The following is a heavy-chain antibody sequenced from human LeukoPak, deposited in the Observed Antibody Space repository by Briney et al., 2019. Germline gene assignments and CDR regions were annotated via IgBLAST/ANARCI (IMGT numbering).Heavy chain of an antibody. V-gene: IGHV1-69*13. CDR1: GGTFSSYA. Sequence: ASVKVSCKASGGTFSSYAISWVRQAPGQGLEWMGGIIPIFGTANYAQKFQGRVTITADESASTAYMELSSLRSEDTAVYYCALRYFDWLSNRNWYFDLWGRGTLVTVSS. J-gene: IGHJ2*01. CDR3: ALRYFDWLSNRNWYFDL. CDR2: IIPIFGTA. D-gene: IGHD3-9*01.